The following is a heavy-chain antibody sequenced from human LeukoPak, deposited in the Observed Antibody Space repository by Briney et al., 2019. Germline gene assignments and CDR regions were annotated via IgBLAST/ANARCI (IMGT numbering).Heavy chain of an antibody. CDR3: AGIDYYDTSGPYYFDY. Sequence: SVKVSCKASGGSFSSDAISWVRQAPGQGVEWMGRIIPIRGIANYAQEFQGRVTITADKSTSTAYMELSSLRSEDTGVFYCAGIDYYDTSGPYYFDYWGQGTLVTDSS. D-gene: IGHD3-22*01. J-gene: IGHJ4*02. CDR1: GGSFSSDA. CDR2: IIPIRGIA. V-gene: IGHV1-69*04.